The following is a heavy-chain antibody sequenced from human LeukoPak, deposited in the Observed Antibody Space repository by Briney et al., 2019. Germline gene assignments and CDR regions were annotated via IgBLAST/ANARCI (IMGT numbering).Heavy chain of an antibody. V-gene: IGHV3-33*01. D-gene: IGHD6-6*01. CDR1: GFTFSSYG. J-gene: IGHJ5*02. CDR3: ARDQVDASSNWFDP. Sequence: PGGSLRLSCAASGFTFSSYGMHWVRQAPGKGLEWVAVIWYDGSNKYYADSVKGRFTISRDNSKNTLYLQMNSLRAEDTAVYCCARDQVDASSNWFDPWGQGTLVTVSS. CDR2: IWYDGSNK.